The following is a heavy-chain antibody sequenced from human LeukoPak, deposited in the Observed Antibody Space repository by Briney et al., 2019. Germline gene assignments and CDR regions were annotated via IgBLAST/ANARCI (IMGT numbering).Heavy chain of an antibody. CDR1: GYRFTSYW. Sequence: PGESLKISCKGSGYRFTSYWIGWVRQMPGKGLEWMGIIYPGDSDTRDRPSFQGQFTISADKSISTAYLQWSSLKASDTAMYYCALTGTLTEFDYWGQGTLVTVSS. J-gene: IGHJ4*02. CDR3: ALTGTLTEFDY. CDR2: IYPGDSDT. V-gene: IGHV5-51*01. D-gene: IGHD1-20*01.